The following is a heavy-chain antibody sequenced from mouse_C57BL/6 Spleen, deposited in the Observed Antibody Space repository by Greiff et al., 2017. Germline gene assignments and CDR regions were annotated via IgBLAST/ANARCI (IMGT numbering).Heavy chain of an antibody. CDR1: GYTFTDYE. CDR2: IDPETGGT. J-gene: IGHJ4*01. D-gene: IGHD1-1*01. Sequence: QVQLQQSGAELVRPGASVTLSCKASGYTFTDYEMHWVKQTPVHGLEWIGAIDPETGGTAYNQKFKGKAILTADKSSSTAYMELRSLTSEDSAVYYCTRSGVVGGAMDYWGQGTSVTVSS. CDR3: TRSGVVGGAMDY. V-gene: IGHV1-15*01.